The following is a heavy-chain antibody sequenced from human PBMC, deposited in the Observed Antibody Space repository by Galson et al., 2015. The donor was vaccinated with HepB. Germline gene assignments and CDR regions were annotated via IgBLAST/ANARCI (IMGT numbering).Heavy chain of an antibody. CDR1: GYSFTTSG. CDR2: IGTNSGNT. Sequence: SVKVSCKASGYSFTTSGISWVRQAPGQGLEWMAWIGTNSGNTNYAQKFQGRVTMARDTSASTASMELTSLRPDDTAVYYCARGPYYYDGSGARDLYYYGMDVWGQGTTVTVSS. J-gene: IGHJ6*02. V-gene: IGHV1-18*04. CDR3: ARGPYYYDGSGARDLYYYGMDV. D-gene: IGHD3-22*01.